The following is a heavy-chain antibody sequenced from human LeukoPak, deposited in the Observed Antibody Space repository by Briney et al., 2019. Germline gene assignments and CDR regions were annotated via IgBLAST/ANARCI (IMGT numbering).Heavy chain of an antibody. D-gene: IGHD1-26*01. V-gene: IGHV3-48*04. CDR3: ARVGSYSYYFDY. J-gene: IGHJ4*02. CDR2: ISSSGSTI. Sequence: PGGSLRLSCAASGFTFTIFGLNWVRQAPGKGPEWVSYISSSGSTIYYADSVKGRFTISRDNAKNSLYLQMNSLRAEDTAVYYCARVGSYSYYFDYWGQGTLVTVSS. CDR1: GFTFTIFG.